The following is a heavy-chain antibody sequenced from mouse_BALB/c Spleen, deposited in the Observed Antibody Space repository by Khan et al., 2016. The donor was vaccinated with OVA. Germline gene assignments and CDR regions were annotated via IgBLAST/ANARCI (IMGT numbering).Heavy chain of an antibody. Sequence: VELKQSGPGLVAPSQSLSITCTISGFSLTDYGVHWVRQPPGKGLEWLVVIWSDGSTTYNSALKSRLSIIKDNSKSQLFLKMNSLQTDDTAMYYCARQPYYHYYIMDYWGQGTSVTVSS. CDR2: IWSDGST. J-gene: IGHJ4*01. D-gene: IGHD2-10*01. CDR3: ARQPYYHYYIMDY. V-gene: IGHV2-6-1*01. CDR1: GFSLTDYG.